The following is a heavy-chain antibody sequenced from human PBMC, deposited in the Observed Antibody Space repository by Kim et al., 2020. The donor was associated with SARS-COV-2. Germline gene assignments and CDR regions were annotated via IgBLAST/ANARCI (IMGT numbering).Heavy chain of an antibody. V-gene: IGHV3-11*04. Sequence: GGSLRLSCAASGFTFSDYYVSWIRQAPEKGLEWVSYISASGTTIYYADSVKGRFTISRDNAKNSVSLQMNSLRADDTAVYYCARGFSGYDYWGRGTLVTVSS. CDR1: GFTFSDYY. J-gene: IGHJ4*02. D-gene: IGHD5-12*01. CDR3: ARGFSGYDY. CDR2: ISASGTTI.